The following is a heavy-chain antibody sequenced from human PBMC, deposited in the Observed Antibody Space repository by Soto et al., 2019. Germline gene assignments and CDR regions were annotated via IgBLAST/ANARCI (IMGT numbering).Heavy chain of an antibody. Sequence: QLQLQESGPGLVKPSETLSLTCTVSGGSIRSSSYYWGWIHQPPGKGLEWIGSMSYSGSTYHNPSLKSRVTLSVDTSKNQFSLKLSSVTAADTAVYYCARHTIAVTGPYDYWGQGTLVTVSS. CDR3: ARHTIAVTGPYDY. D-gene: IGHD6-19*01. V-gene: IGHV4-39*01. CDR2: MSYSGST. CDR1: GGSIRSSSYY. J-gene: IGHJ4*02.